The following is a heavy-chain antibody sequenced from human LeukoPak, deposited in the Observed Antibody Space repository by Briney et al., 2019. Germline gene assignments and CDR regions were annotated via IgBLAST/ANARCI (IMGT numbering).Heavy chain of an antibody. CDR2: INPNSGGT. V-gene: IGHV1-2*02. CDR1: GYTFTGYY. D-gene: IGHD3-10*01. J-gene: IGHJ5*02. CDR3: ARDPGFVLLWFGELPWFDP. Sequence: ASVTVSCKASGYTFTGYYMHWVRQAPGQGLEWMGWINPNSGGTNYAQKFQGRVTMTRDTSISPAYMELSRLRSDDTAVYYCARDPGFVLLWFGELPWFDPWGQGTLVTVSS.